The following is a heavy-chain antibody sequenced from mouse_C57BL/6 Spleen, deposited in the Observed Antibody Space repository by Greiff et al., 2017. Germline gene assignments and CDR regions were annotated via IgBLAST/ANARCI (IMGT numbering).Heavy chain of an antibody. J-gene: IGHJ3*01. V-gene: IGHV1-42*01. CDR3: ARGRGYDPFAY. Sequence: EVKVEESGPELVKPGASVKISCKASGYSFTGYYMNWVKQSPEKSLEWIGEINPSTGGTTYNQKFKAKATLTVDKSSSTAYMQLKSLTSEDSAVYYCARGRGYDPFAYWGQGTLVTVSA. D-gene: IGHD2-2*01. CDR1: GYSFTGYY. CDR2: INPSTGGT.